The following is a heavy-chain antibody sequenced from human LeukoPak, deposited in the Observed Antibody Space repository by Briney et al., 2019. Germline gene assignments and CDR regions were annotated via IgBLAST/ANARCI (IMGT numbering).Heavy chain of an antibody. J-gene: IGHJ4*02. Sequence: GGSLRDTCAASGFTFSSYSMNWVRQAPGKGLEWVSSISSSSSYIYYADSVKGRFTISRDNAKNSLYLQMNSLRAEDTAVYYCARDSSQQLVTTHFDCWGQGTVAAVSS. V-gene: IGHV3-21*01. CDR1: GFTFSSYS. CDR3: ARDSSQQLVTTHFDC. D-gene: IGHD6-13*01. CDR2: ISSSSSYI.